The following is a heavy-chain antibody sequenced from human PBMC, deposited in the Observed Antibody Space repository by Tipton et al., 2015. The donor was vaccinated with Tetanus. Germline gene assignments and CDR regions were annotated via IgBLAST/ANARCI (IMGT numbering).Heavy chain of an antibody. D-gene: IGHD2-15*01. V-gene: IGHV4-59*01. CDR3: ARGGAATPDY. J-gene: IGHJ4*02. Sequence: LSCTVSGGSISSYYWSWIRQPPGKGLEWIGYIYYSGSTNYNPSLKSRVTISVDTSRSQLSLKLYSVTTADTAVYYCARGGAATPDYWGQGTQVIVSP. CDR2: IYYSGST. CDR1: GGSISSYY.